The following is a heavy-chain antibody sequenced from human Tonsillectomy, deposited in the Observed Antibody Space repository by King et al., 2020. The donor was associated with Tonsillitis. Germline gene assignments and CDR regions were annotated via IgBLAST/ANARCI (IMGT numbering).Heavy chain of an antibody. CDR2: ISSSGSTI. CDR1: RFTFSDYY. Sequence: VQLVESGGGLVKPGGSLRLSCAASRFTFSDYYMSWIRQAPGKGLEWVSYISSSGSTIYYADSVKGRFTISRDNTKNSLYLQMNSLRAEDTAVYYCARHRVSAVVAGISNWFYPWGQGTLVTVSS. V-gene: IGHV3-11*01. CDR3: ARHRVSAVVAGISNWFYP. D-gene: IGHD2-15*01. J-gene: IGHJ5*02.